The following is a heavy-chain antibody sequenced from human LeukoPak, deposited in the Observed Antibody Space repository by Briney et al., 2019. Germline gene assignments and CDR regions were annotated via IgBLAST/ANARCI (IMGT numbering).Heavy chain of an antibody. J-gene: IGHJ6*03. Sequence: SETLSLTCTVSGGSISSGDYYWSWIRQPPGKGLEWIGYIYYSGSTYYNPSLKSRVTISVDTSKNQFSLKLSSVTAADTAVYYCARAHMVGSYYYYYMDVWGKGTTVTVSS. D-gene: IGHD2-21*01. CDR3: ARAHMVGSYYYYYMDV. CDR1: GGSISSGDYY. CDR2: IYYSGST. V-gene: IGHV4-30-4*08.